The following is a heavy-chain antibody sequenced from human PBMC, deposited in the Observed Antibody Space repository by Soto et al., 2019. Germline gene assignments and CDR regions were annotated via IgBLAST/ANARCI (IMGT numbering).Heavy chain of an antibody. CDR3: SRVAEVAYCGGDCYNFDY. J-gene: IGHJ4*02. V-gene: IGHV4-30-4*01. CDR1: GDSFSSDDYY. CDR2: ISYRVDT. Sequence: QVQLQESGPGLVKPSQTLSLTCTVSGDSFSSDDYYWSWIRQPPGKGLEWIGYISYRVDTYYSPSLKSRVTMSIDTSKNQFSLKVSSVTDADTAVYYCSRVAEVAYCGGDCYNFDYWGQGTLVTVSS. D-gene: IGHD2-21*02.